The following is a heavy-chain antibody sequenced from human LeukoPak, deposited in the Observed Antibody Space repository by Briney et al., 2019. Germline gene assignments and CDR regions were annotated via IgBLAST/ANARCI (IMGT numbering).Heavy chain of an antibody. CDR1: GFTFSSYA. D-gene: IGHD3-3*02. Sequence: GGSLRLSCAPSGFTFSSYAMHWVRQAPGKGLEWVAVISYDGSNKYYADSVKGRFTISRDNSKNTLYLQMNSLRAEDTAVYYCARQISTSFDPWGQGTLVSVSS. V-gene: IGHV3-30-3*01. J-gene: IGHJ5*02. CDR2: ISYDGSNK. CDR3: ARQISTSFDP.